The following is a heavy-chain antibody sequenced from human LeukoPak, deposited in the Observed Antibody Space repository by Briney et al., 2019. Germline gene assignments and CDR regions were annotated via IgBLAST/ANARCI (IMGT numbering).Heavy chain of an antibody. Sequence: GGSLRLSCAASGFTFSSYWMSWVRQAPGKGLEWVANIKQDGSEKYYVDSVKGRFTISRDNAKNSLYLQMNSLRAEDTAVYYCARDRWFGDTPMDVWGQGTTVTVSS. J-gene: IGHJ6*02. CDR1: GFTFSSYW. CDR3: ARDRWFGDTPMDV. CDR2: IKQDGSEK. D-gene: IGHD3-10*01. V-gene: IGHV3-7*01.